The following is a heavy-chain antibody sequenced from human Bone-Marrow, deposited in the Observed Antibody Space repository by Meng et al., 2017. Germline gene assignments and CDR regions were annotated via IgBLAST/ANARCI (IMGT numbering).Heavy chain of an antibody. D-gene: IGHD2-2*01. J-gene: IGHJ4*02. V-gene: IGHV3-74*01. CDR3: ARVGCSSTSCYGEFDY. CDR1: GFIFSNYW. Sequence: GESLKISCAAPGFIFSNYWMHWVRQAPGKGLVWVSRINGDGRSTSYADSLKGRFTISRDNAKNTVYLHMNSLRAEDTGVYYCARVGCSSTSCYGEFDYWGQGTLVTVSS. CDR2: INGDGRST.